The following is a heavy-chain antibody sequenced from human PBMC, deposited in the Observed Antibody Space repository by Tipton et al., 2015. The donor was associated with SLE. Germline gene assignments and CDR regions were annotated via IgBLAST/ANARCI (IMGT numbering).Heavy chain of an antibody. CDR3: ARGRTAAGRALNY. CDR1: GGSFSGYY. V-gene: IGHV4-34*01. J-gene: IGHJ4*02. CDR2: INHSGST. D-gene: IGHD6-13*01. Sequence: TLSLTCAVYGGSFSGYYWSWIRQPPGKGLEWIGEINHSGSTNYNPFLKSRVTISVDTSKNQFSLKLSSVTAADTAVYYCARGRTAAGRALNYWGQGTLVTVSS.